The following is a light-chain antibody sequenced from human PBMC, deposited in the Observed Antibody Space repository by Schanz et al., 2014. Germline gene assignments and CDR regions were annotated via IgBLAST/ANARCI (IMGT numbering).Light chain of an antibody. CDR1: SSDVGGYNY. Sequence: QSVLTQPASVSGSPGQSITISCTGTSSDVGGYNYVSWYQQHPGKAPKLMIYEVSKRPSGVPDRFSGSRSGSTASLTVSGLQADDEADYYCCSYIGTNHLVLFGGGTKLTVL. CDR3: CSYIGTNHLVL. V-gene: IGLV2-8*01. CDR2: EVS. J-gene: IGLJ3*02.